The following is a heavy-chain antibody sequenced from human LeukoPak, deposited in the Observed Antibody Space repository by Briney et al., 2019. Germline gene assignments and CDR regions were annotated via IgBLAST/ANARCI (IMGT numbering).Heavy chain of an antibody. Sequence: PSETLSLTCTVSGASISSGYYWGWIRQPPGKGLEWIGSIYHSGSTYYNPSLKSRVTISVDTSKNQFSLKLSSVTAADTAVYYCARVTVTTMGIDYWGQGTLLTVSS. CDR2: IYHSGST. V-gene: IGHV4-38-2*02. CDR3: ARVTVTTMGIDY. D-gene: IGHD4-11*01. J-gene: IGHJ4*02. CDR1: GASISSGYY.